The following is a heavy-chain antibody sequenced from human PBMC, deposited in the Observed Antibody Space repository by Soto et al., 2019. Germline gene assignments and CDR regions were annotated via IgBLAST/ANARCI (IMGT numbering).Heavy chain of an antibody. J-gene: IGHJ4*02. CDR3: ARGREIFGAVTPFEY. Sequence: QVQLQQWGAGLPKPSETLSLTCAVYGAPFSGYYWTWIRQPPGKGLEWIGEINHTGSTKYNPSLKSPVPISLDTSKNQFSLSLRSVTAADTAVYYCARGREIFGAVTPFEYWGQSTQVAVSS. V-gene: IGHV4-34*02. CDR1: GAPFSGYY. D-gene: IGHD3-3*01. CDR2: INHTGST.